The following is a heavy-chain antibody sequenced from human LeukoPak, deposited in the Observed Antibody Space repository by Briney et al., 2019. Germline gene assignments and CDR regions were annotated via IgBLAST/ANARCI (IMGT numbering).Heavy chain of an antibody. CDR1: GGSISSGGYY. J-gene: IGHJ4*02. D-gene: IGHD3-22*01. CDR2: IYYSGST. V-gene: IGHV4-31*03. Sequence: SETLSLTCTVSGGSISSGGYYWSWIRQHPGKGLEWIGYIYYSGSTYYNPSLKSRVTISVDTSKNQFSLKLSSVTAADTAVYYCARRDNYYDSSGYYWLFDYWGQGTLVTVSS. CDR3: ARRDNYYDSSGYYWLFDY.